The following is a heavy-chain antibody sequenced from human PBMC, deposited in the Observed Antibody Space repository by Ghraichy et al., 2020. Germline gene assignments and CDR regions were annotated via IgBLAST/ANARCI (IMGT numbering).Heavy chain of an antibody. Sequence: GGSLRLSCAASGLTFSNYWMSWVRQAPGKGLEWVANIKEDGSEKYYVGSVKGRFTISRDNAKDSLYLQMNSLRVEDTAVYYCARGGWASGRLILDHWGQGTLVTASS. J-gene: IGHJ4*02. D-gene: IGHD2-21*01. V-gene: IGHV3-7*01. CDR2: IKEDGSEK. CDR3: ARGGWASGRLILDH. CDR1: GLTFSNYW.